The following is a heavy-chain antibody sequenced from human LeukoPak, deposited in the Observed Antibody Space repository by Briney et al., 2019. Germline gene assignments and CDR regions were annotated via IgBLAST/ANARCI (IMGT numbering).Heavy chain of an antibody. V-gene: IGHV1-2*02. D-gene: IGHD1-26*01. Sequence: GASVKVSCKASGYTFTGYYMHWVRQAPGQGLEWMGWINPNSGGTNYAQKFQGRVTMTRDTSISTAYMELSRLRSDDTAVYYCARDDGSYYYYYYMDVWGKGTTVTVSS. J-gene: IGHJ6*03. CDR1: GYTFTGYY. CDR3: ARDDGSYYYYYYMDV. CDR2: INPNSGGT.